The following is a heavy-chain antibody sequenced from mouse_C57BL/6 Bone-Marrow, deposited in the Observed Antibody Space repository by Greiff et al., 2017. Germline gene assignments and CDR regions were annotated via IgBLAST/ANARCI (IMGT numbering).Heavy chain of an antibody. J-gene: IGHJ3*01. Sequence: EVQLKQSGPELVQPGASVKISCNASGYSFTGYYMNWVKQSPEKSLEWIGEINPSTGGTTYNQKFKAKATLTVDKSSSTAYMQLKRLTLEDSAVYYCERGSDYGYAWCAYGGQGTRGTVSA. CDR1: GYSFTGYY. CDR3: ERGSDYGYAWCAY. V-gene: IGHV1-42*01. D-gene: IGHD2-2*01. CDR2: INPSTGGT.